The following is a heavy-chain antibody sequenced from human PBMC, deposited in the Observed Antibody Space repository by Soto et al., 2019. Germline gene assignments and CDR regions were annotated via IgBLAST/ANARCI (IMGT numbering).Heavy chain of an antibody. CDR3: AHRILRTVFGLVTTTAIYFDF. J-gene: IGHJ4*02. D-gene: IGHD3-3*01. V-gene: IGHV2-5*02. CDR1: GFSLTTSGVG. CDR2: IYWDDDK. Sequence: QITLNESGPTVVKPAETLTLTCTFSGFSLTTSGVGVGWIRQSPGKAPEWLALIYWDDDKRYSASLKSSLTIANDTCKKRLVLTLARVDPADTASYYCAHRILRTVFGLVTTTAIYFDFWGQGTPVVVSS.